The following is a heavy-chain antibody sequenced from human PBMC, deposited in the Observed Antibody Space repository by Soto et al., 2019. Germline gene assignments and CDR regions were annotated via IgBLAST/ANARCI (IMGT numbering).Heavy chain of an antibody. CDR1: GFSFANYW. Sequence: GESLRISCKGSGFSFANYWIAWVRQMPGKGLEWMGIIYVGDSNTKYSPPFQGRVTISADKSISTAYVQWSSLKASDTAMYYCARAYDYYDPLTGYYSPFYYRMDVWGQGTTVTVSS. D-gene: IGHD3-9*01. V-gene: IGHV5-51*01. CDR3: ARAYDYYDPLTGYYSPFYYRMDV. J-gene: IGHJ6*02. CDR2: IYVGDSNT.